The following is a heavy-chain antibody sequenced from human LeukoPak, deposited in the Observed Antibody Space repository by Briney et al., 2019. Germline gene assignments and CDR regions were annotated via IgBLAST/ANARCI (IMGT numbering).Heavy chain of an antibody. CDR2: ISAYNGNI. Sequence: GASVKVSCKASGYTFTSYGISWVRQAPGQGLEWMGWISAYNGNINYAQKLQGRVTMTTDTSTSTAYMELRSLRSDDTAVYYCARASYYYDSSGYYYPSRDFDYWGQGTLVTVSS. J-gene: IGHJ4*02. CDR1: GYTFTSYG. V-gene: IGHV1-18*01. CDR3: ARASYYYDSSGYYYPSRDFDY. D-gene: IGHD3-22*01.